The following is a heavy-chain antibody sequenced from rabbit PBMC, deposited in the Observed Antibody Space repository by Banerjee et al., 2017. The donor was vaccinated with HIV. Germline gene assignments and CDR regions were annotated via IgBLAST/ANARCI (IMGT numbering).Heavy chain of an antibody. V-gene: IGHV1S40*01. CDR2: IYGGSSGNT. Sequence: QSLEESGGDLVKPGASLTLTCTASGLSFSGDYFMCWVRQAPGKGLEWIACIYGGSSGNTYYASWAKGRFTISKTSSTTVTLKMTSLTAADTATYFCAKDGGSDYDWAMDLWGPGTLVTVS. CDR3: AKDGGSDYDWAMDL. D-gene: IGHD8-1*01. CDR1: GLSFSGDYF. J-gene: IGHJ3*01.